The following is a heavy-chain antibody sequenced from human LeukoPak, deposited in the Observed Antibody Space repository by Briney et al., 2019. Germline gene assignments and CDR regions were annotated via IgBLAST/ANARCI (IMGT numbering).Heavy chain of an antibody. CDR1: GFTFSSYA. CDR3: ARDPPGAAAAILDY. J-gene: IGHJ4*02. CDR2: ISYDGSNK. V-gene: IGHV3-30-3*01. D-gene: IGHD2-15*01. Sequence: GGSLRLSCAASGFTFSSYAMHWVRQAPGKGLEWVAVISYDGSNKYYADSVKGRFTISRDNSKNTLYLQMNSLRAEDTAVYYCARDPPGAAAAILDYWGQGTLVTVSS.